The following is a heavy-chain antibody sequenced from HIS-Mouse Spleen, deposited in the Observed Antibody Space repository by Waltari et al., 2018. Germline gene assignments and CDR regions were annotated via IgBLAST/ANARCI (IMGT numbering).Heavy chain of an antibody. V-gene: IGHV3-74*01. CDR3: ARDGGSQQLAY. CDR2: INRDGSRT. J-gene: IGHJ4*02. CDR1: GFTFSSYW. D-gene: IGHD6-13*01. Sequence: EVQLVESGGGLVQPGGSLRLSCAASGFTFSSYWMHWVRQAPGKGLVWVSVINRDGSRTSYADSVKGRFTISRDNAKNTLYLQMNSLRAEDTAVYYCARDGGSQQLAYWGQGTLVTVSS.